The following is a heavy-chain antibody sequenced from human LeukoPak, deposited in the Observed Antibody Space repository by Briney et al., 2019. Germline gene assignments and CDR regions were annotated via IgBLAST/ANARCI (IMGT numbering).Heavy chain of an antibody. Sequence: GSLRLSCAASGFTFSRYDMHWVRQATGKGLEWVSAIDTSGDTYYPGSVKGRFTISRDNSKNTLYLQMNSLRAEDTAVYYCAREYYYDSSGYIGAFDIWGQGTMVTVSS. J-gene: IGHJ3*02. CDR3: AREYYYDSSGYIGAFDI. D-gene: IGHD3-22*01. CDR1: GFTFSRYD. CDR2: IDTSGDT. V-gene: IGHV3-13*01.